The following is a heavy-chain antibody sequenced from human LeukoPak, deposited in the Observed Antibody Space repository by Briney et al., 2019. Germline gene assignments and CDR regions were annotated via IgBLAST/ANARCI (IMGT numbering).Heavy chain of an antibody. Sequence: GGSLRLSCAASGFTFSGYGMSWVRQAPGKGLEWVSAISGSGGSTYYADSVKGRFTISRDNSKNTLYLQMNSLRAEDTAVYYCAKSGSILTGYSFDYWGQGTLVTVSS. CDR2: ISGSGGST. D-gene: IGHD3-9*01. J-gene: IGHJ4*02. V-gene: IGHV3-23*01. CDR1: GFTFSGYG. CDR3: AKSGSILTGYSFDY.